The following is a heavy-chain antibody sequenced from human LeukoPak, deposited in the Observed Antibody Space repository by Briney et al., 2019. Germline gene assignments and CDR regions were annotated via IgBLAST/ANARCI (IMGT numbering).Heavy chain of an antibody. CDR2: INHSGST. CDR1: GGSFSGYY. CDR3: ARHRATMVRGVRDAFDI. D-gene: IGHD3-10*01. J-gene: IGHJ3*02. Sequence: PSETLSLTCAVYGGSFSGYYWSWIRQPPGKGLEWIGEINHSGSTYYNPSLKSRVTISVDTSKNQFSLKLSSVTAADTAVYYCARHRATMVRGVRDAFDIWGQGTMVTVSS. V-gene: IGHV4-34*01.